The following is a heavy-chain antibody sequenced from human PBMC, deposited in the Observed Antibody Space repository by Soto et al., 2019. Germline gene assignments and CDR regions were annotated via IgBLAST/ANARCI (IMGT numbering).Heavy chain of an antibody. D-gene: IGHD2-15*01. CDR3: ASGGQQGGSSAPDY. Sequence: ASVTVSCKASGYTFPIYAMHWVRQAPGQRLEWMGWINAGNGNTKYSQKFQGRVTITRDTSASTAYMELSSLRSEDTAVYYCASGGQQGGSSAPDYWGQGTLVTVSS. CDR1: GYTFPIYA. CDR2: INAGNGNT. J-gene: IGHJ4*02. V-gene: IGHV1-3*01.